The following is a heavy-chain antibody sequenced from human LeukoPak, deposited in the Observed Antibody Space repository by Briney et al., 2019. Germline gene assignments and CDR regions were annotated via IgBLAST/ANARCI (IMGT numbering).Heavy chain of an antibody. V-gene: IGHV3-74*01. CDR3: AREATVVTAGRYFDY. J-gene: IGHJ4*02. D-gene: IGHD4-23*01. CDR2: INSDGSST. CDR1: GFTFSSYW. Sequence: PGGSLRLSCAASGFTFSSYWMHWVRQAPGKWLVWVSRINSDGSSTSYADSVKGRFTISRDNSKNTLYLQMNSLRAEDTAVYYCAREATVVTAGRYFDYWGQGTLVTVSS.